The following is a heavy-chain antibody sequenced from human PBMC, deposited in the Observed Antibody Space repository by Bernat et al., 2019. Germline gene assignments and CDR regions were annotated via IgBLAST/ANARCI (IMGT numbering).Heavy chain of an antibody. CDR2: IKSNADGGTT. CDR3: TTDRAGSYYSSGNYFDY. CDR1: GFTFTNAW. V-gene: IGHV3-15*07. Sequence: EVQLVESGGGLVKPGGSLRLSCAASGFTFTNAWMNWVRQAPGKGLEWVGPIKSNADGGTTDDAAPVKGRFTISRDDSKTTLYLKMNSLKTEDTAVYYCTTDRAGSYYSSGNYFDYWGQGTLVTVSS. D-gene: IGHD3-10*01. J-gene: IGHJ4*02.